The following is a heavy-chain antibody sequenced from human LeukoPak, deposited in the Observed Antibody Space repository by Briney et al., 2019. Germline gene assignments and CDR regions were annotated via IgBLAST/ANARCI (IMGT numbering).Heavy chain of an antibody. CDR1: GGSISSYY. J-gene: IGHJ4*02. V-gene: IGHV4-4*07. CDR3: ARAAYDSSGYYYVADY. CDR2: IYSSGST. D-gene: IGHD3-22*01. Sequence: SETLSLTCTVSGGSISSYYWSWIRQPAGKGLEWIGRIYSSGSTNYNPSLKSRVTMSVDTSKNQSSLKLSSVTAADTAVYYCARAAYDSSGYYYVADYWGQGTLVTVSS.